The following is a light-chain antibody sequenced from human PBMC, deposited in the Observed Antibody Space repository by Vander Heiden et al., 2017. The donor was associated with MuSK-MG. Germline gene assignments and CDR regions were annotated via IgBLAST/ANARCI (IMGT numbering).Light chain of an antibody. Sequence: DIQMTQSPSILSASVGDRVTITCRASQSISKWLAWHQQKPGKAPKLLIYEGSSLKSGVPSRFSGSGSGTEFTLTISSLQPDDFATYYCQRYNSHPFTFGQGTKLEI. V-gene: IGKV1-5*01. CDR3: QRYNSHPFT. J-gene: IGKJ2*01. CDR1: QSISKW. CDR2: EGS.